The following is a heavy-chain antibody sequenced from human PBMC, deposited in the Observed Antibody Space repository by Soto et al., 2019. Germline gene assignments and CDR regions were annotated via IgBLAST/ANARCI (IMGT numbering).Heavy chain of an antibody. D-gene: IGHD3-22*01. CDR3: AKVSLYYYDSSGPH. Sequence: GGALRLSCAASGFTFSSYAMSWVRQAPGKGLEWVSAISGSGGSTYYADSVKGRFTISRDNSKNTLYLQINSLRAEDTAVYYCAKVSLYYYDSSGPHWGQGTLVTVSS. J-gene: IGHJ4*02. V-gene: IGHV3-23*01. CDR1: GFTFSSYA. CDR2: ISGSGGST.